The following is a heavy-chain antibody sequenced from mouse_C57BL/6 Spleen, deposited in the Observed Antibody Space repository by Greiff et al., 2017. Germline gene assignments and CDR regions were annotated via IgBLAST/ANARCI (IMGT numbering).Heavy chain of an antibody. CDR1: GFNIKDYY. J-gene: IGHJ3*01. Sequence: EVKLMESGAELVKPGASVKLSCTASGFNIKDYYMHWVKQRTEQGLEWIGRIDPEDGETKYAPKFQGKATITADTSSNTAYLQLSSLTSEDTAVYYCARSPSLYGSSPAWFAYWGQGTLVTVSA. V-gene: IGHV14-2*01. CDR3: ARSPSLYGSSPAWFAY. CDR2: IDPEDGET. D-gene: IGHD1-1*01.